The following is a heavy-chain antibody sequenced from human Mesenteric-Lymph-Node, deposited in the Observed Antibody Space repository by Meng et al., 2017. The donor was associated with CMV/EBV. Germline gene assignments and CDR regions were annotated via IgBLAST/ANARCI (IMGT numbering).Heavy chain of an antibody. Sequence: GESLKISCAASGFTFSSYAMGWVRQAPGKGLEWVSAIGTAGDTYYPGSVKGRFTISREDAKNSLYLQMNSLRAGDTAVYYCARGGIWGSPDAFDIWGQGTMVTVSS. CDR3: ARGGIWGSPDAFDI. CDR1: GFTFSSYA. J-gene: IGHJ3*02. D-gene: IGHD2-15*01. V-gene: IGHV3-13*01. CDR2: IGTAGDT.